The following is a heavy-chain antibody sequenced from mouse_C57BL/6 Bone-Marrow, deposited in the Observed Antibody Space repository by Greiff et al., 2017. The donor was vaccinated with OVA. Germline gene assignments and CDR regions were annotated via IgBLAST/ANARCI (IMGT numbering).Heavy chain of an antibody. CDR1: GYTFTDYY. J-gene: IGHJ2*01. D-gene: IGHD1-1*01. V-gene: IGHV1-26*01. Sequence: EVKLQQSGPELVKPGASVKISCKASGYTFTDYYMNWVKQSHGKSLEWIGDINPNNGGTSYNQKFKGKATLTVDKSSSTAYMELRSLTSEDSAVYYCARFITTVVERFFDYWGQGTTLTVSS. CDR3: ARFITTVVERFFDY. CDR2: INPNNGGT.